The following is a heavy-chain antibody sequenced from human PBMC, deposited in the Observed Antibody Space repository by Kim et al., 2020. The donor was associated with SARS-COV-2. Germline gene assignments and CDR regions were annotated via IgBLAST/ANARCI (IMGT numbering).Heavy chain of an antibody. V-gene: IGHV3-48*03. CDR2: ISSSGSTI. CDR3: ARERAMVRGVIIFMRGYDY. CDR1: GFTFSSYE. Sequence: GGSLRLSCAASGFTFSSYEMNWVRQAPGKGLEWVSYISSSGSTIYYADSVKGRFTISRDNAKNSLYLQMNSLRAEDTAVYYCARERAMVRGVIIFMRGYDYWGQGTLVTVSS. D-gene: IGHD3-10*01. J-gene: IGHJ4*02.